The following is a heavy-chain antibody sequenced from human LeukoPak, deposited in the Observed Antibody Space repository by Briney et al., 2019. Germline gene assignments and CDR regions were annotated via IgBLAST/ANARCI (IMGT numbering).Heavy chain of an antibody. CDR1: GFTFSSYS. CDR3: ARKRSYYYYMDV. J-gene: IGHJ6*03. CDR2: ISSSSSYI. V-gene: IGHV3-21*01. D-gene: IGHD5-24*01. Sequence: PGGSLRLSCAASGFTFSSYSMNWVRQAPGKGLEWVSSISSSSSYIYYADSVKGRFTISRDNAKNSLYLQMNSLRAEDTAVYYCARKRSYYYYMDVWGKGTTVTVSS.